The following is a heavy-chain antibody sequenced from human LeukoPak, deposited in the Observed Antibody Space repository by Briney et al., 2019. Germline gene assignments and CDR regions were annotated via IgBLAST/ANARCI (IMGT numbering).Heavy chain of an antibody. CDR1: GFTLSRNY. J-gene: IGHJ4*02. Sequence: GGSLRLSCAASGFTLSRNYMSWVRQAPGKGLEWVSVIYSGGSTYYADSVKGRFTISRDTSKNTLYLQMNSLRAEDTAVYYCGYNTYYYDRSGSPPQLYYWGQGTLVTVSS. CDR2: IYSGGST. CDR3: GYNTYYYDRSGSPPQLYY. V-gene: IGHV3-53*01. D-gene: IGHD3-22*01.